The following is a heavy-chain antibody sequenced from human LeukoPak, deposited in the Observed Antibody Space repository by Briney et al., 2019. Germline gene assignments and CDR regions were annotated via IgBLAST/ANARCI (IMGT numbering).Heavy chain of an antibody. CDR2: INHSGST. J-gene: IGHJ6*03. D-gene: IGHD6-13*01. V-gene: IGHV4-34*01. CDR3: ARGWRGSSWYRDPHYYYYYMDV. CDR1: GGSFSGYY. Sequence: SETLSLTCAVYGGSFSGYYWSWIRQPPGKGLEWIGEINHSGSTNYNPSLKSRVTISVDTSKNQFSLKLSSVTAADTAVYYCARGWRGSSWYRDPHYYYYYMDVWGKGTTVTVSS.